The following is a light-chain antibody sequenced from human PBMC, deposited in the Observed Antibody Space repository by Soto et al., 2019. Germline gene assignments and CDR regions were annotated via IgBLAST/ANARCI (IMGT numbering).Light chain of an antibody. CDR1: QSISNN. V-gene: IGKV3-15*01. CDR2: GAS. J-gene: IGKJ5*01. CDR3: QQYKSWPPIT. Sequence: EIVTTQSPATLSVSTGERATLSFTSSQSISNNLAWYQQQPGQAPRLLLYGASTRATGVPPRFSGGGSGTEFTLTISSLQSEDSAIYYCQQYKSWPPITFGQGTRLE.